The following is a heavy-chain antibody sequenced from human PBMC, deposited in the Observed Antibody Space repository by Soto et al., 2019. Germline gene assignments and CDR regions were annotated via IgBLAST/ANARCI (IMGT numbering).Heavy chain of an antibody. J-gene: IGHJ6*02. CDR1: GGSISSYY. CDR3: ARVEVRGSGSYYNLPRYYYGMDV. Sequence: SETLSLTCTVSGGSISSYYWSWIRQPPGKGLEWIGYIYYSGSTNYNPSLKSRVTISVDTSKNQFSLKLSSVTAADTAVYYCARVEVRGSGSYYNLPRYYYGMDVWGQGTTVTVSS. D-gene: IGHD3-10*01. CDR2: IYYSGST. V-gene: IGHV4-59*01.